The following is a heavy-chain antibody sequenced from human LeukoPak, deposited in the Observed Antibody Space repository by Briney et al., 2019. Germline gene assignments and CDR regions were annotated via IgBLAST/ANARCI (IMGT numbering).Heavy chain of an antibody. CDR1: GYTFTSYG. D-gene: IGHD5-18*01. Sequence: SVKVSCKASGYTFTSYGISWVRQAPGQGLEWMGRIIPIFGTANYAQKFQGRVTITTDESTSIAYMELSSLRSEDTAVYYCAREGRGYSYGYWGQGTLVTVSS. CDR2: IIPIFGTA. V-gene: IGHV1-69*05. CDR3: AREGRGYSYGY. J-gene: IGHJ4*02.